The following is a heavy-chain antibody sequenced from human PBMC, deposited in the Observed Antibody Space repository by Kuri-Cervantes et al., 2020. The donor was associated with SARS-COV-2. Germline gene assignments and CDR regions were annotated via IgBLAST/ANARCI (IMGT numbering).Heavy chain of an antibody. V-gene: IGHV1-18*01. CDR3: AKDYKNADYMDV. J-gene: IGHJ6*03. D-gene: IGHD1-1*01. CDR2: ISAYYGNT. Sequence: ASVKVSCKASGGTFSSYAIDWARQAPGQGLEGMGWISAYYGNTNYAQKLQGRVTMTTDTSTSTAYMELSSLRAEDTALYYCAKDYKNADYMDVWGKGTTVTVSS. CDR1: GGTFSSYA.